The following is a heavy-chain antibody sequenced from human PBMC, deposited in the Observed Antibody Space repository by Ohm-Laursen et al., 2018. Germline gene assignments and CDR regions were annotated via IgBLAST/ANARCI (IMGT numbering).Heavy chain of an antibody. CDR3: ARGGGYSGYDFRRYYGMDV. V-gene: IGHV4-34*01. CDR1: GASFSGYY. CDR2: INHSGST. J-gene: IGHJ6*02. D-gene: IGHD5-12*01. Sequence: GTLSLTCTVSGASFSGYYWSWIRQPPGKGLEWIGEINHSGSTNYNPSLKSRVTISVDTSKNQFSLKLSSVTAADTAVYYCARGGGYSGYDFRRYYGMDVWGQGTTVTVSS.